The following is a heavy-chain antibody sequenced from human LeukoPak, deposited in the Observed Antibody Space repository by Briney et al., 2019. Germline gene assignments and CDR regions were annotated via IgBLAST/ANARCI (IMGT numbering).Heavy chain of an antibody. D-gene: IGHD2-15*01. CDR2: IYYSGST. J-gene: IGHJ5*02. Sequence: SETLSLTCTVSGGSISSSSYYWGWIRQPPGKGLEWIGSIYYSGSTYYNPSLKSRVTISVDTSKNQFSLKLSSVTAADTAVYYCARSISPAGYCSGDSCYFWFDPWGQGALVTVSS. CDR1: GGSISSSSYY. CDR3: ARSISPAGYCSGDSCYFWFDP. V-gene: IGHV4-39*01.